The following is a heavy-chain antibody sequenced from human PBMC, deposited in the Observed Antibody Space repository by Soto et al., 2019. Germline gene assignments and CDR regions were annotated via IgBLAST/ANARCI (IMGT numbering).Heavy chain of an antibody. Sequence: SETLSLTCTVSGGSISSYYWSRIRQPPGKGLEWIGYIYYSGSTNYNPSLKSRVTISVDTSKNQFSLKLSSVTAADTAVYYCARDFRDGYISYGMDVWGQGTTVTVSS. V-gene: IGHV4-59*01. D-gene: IGHD5-12*01. CDR2: IYYSGST. J-gene: IGHJ6*02. CDR3: ARDFRDGYISYGMDV. CDR1: GGSISSYY.